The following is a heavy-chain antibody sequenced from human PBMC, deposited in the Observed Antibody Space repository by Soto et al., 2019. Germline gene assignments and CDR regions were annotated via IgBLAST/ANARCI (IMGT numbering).Heavy chain of an antibody. D-gene: IGHD2-2*01. CDR1: GGTFSSYA. CDR3: ASHSSLRGYCISTSCYGYYYGMDV. CDR2: IIPIFGTA. J-gene: IGHJ6*02. Sequence: AASVKVSCKASGGTFSSYAISWVRQAPGQGLEWMGGIIPIFGTADYAQKFQGRVTITADESTSTAYMELSSLRSEDTAVYYCASHSSLRGYCISTSCYGYYYGMDVWGQGTTVTVSS. V-gene: IGHV1-69*13.